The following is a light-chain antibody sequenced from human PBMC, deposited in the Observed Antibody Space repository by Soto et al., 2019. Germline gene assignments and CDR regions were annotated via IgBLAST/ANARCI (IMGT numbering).Light chain of an antibody. V-gene: IGKV1-5*03. CDR1: KDVNNW. Sequence: DSQMTQSPSTLSASVGDRVTITCRASKDVNNWLAWYQQKPGKAPKLLIYEASSLVTGVPSRFSGSGSGTEFTLTISSLQPDDFATYYCQQYDSGLSFGQGTKV. J-gene: IGKJ1*01. CDR3: QQYDSGLS. CDR2: EAS.